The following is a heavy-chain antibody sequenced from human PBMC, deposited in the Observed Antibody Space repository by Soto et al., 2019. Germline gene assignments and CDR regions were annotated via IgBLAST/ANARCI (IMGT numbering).Heavy chain of an antibody. CDR3: PKRQEYYHGLAV. CDR1: GFTFSSYG. V-gene: IGHV3-30*18. J-gene: IGHJ6*02. Sequence: PGGSLRLSCAASGFTFSSYGMHWVRQAPGKGLEWVAVISYDGSNKYYADSVKGRFTISRDNSKNTLYLQMNSLRAEDTAVYYCPKRQEYYHGLAVRGQGTTVTVSS. CDR2: ISYDGSNK.